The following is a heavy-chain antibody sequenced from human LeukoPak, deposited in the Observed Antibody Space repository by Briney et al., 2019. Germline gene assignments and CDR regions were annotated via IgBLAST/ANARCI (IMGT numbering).Heavy chain of an antibody. CDR3: ARGHRGYSGYDLNY. D-gene: IGHD5-12*01. Sequence: SVKVSCKASGGTFSSYATSWVRQAPGQGLEWMGGIIPIFGTANYAQKFRGRVTITADESTSTAYMELSSLRSEDAAVYYCARGHRGYSGYDLNYWGQGTLVTVSS. V-gene: IGHV1-69*13. CDR2: IIPIFGTA. CDR1: GGTFSSYA. J-gene: IGHJ4*02.